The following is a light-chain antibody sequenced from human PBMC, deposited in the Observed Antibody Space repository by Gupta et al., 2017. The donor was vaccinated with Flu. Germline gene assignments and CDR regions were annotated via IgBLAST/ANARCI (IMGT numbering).Light chain of an antibody. Sequence: SVTISCTGTSSDVGGFNYVSWYQQHPGKAPKLMIYEVTKRPSGVPDRFSGSKSGNTASLTVSGLQAEDEADYYCSSYAGSDKDVFGTGTKVTVL. CDR1: SSDVGGFNY. J-gene: IGLJ1*01. CDR2: EVT. CDR3: SSYAGSDKDV. V-gene: IGLV2-8*01.